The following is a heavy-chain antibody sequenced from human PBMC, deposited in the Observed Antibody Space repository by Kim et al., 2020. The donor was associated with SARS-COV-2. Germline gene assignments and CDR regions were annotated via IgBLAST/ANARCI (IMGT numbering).Heavy chain of an antibody. V-gene: IGHV3-30*03. CDR2: ILYDGSKE. CDR3: ARNLLNTMLRGVPAYYYGMDV. J-gene: IGHJ6*02. Sequence: GGSLRLSCAASGFTFRSYGMHWVRQAPGKGLEWVSLILYDGSKEYYTDSVKGRFTISRDNSKNTLFLQMNSLRAEDTAVYYCARNLLNTMLRGVPAYYYGMDVWGQGTTVTVSS. CDR1: GFTFRSYG. D-gene: IGHD3-10*01.